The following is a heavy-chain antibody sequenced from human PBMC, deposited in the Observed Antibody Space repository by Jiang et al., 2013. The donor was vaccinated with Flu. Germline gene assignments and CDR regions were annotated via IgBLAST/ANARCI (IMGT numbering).Heavy chain of an antibody. D-gene: IGHD1-26*01. V-gene: IGHV1-3*01. CDR3: ARGGGYSGYAYDN. CDR1: IQLHYLLP. Sequence: EVKRPGAVSEGLLQDFWIQLHYLLPSHWVRQAPGQSLEWMGWINPGNDNSKNSQKFQGRVTLSKDTSATTVFMELSSLGSEDTAVYYCARGGGYSGYAYDNWGQGTLVTVTS. J-gene: IGHJ4*02. CDR2: INPGNDNS.